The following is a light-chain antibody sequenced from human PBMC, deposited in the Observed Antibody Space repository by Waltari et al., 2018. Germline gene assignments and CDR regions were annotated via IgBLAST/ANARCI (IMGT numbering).Light chain of an antibody. V-gene: IGKV4-1*01. Sequence: DIVLTQSPDSLAVSLGERATIHCKTNQSVLYSSNKKNHLARYQQKPGQPPKLLIHWASTRESGVPDRFSGSGSGTDFTLTISSLQAEDVAVYYCQQYYSTPWTFGQGTKVEIK. CDR3: QQYYSTPWT. J-gene: IGKJ1*01. CDR2: WAS. CDR1: QSVLYSSNKKNH.